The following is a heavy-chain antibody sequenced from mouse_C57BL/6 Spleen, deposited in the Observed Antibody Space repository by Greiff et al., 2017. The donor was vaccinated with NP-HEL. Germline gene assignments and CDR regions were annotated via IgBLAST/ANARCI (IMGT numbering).Heavy chain of an antibody. CDR1: GYAFSSYW. CDR3: ARCPDYYGSSSPLWYFEV. J-gene: IGHJ1*03. V-gene: IGHV1-80*01. D-gene: IGHD1-1*01. Sequence: VQLQESGAELVKPGASVKISCKASGYAFSSYWMNWVKQRPGKGLEWIGQIYPGDGDTNYNGKFKGKATLTADKSSSTAYMQLSSLTSEDSAVYFGARCPDYYGSSSPLWYFEVWGTGTTVTVSS. CDR2: IYPGDGDT.